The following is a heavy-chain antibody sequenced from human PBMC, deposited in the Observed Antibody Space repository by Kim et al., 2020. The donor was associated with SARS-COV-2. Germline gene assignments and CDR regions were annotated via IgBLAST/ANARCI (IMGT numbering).Heavy chain of an antibody. J-gene: IGHJ4*03. CDR1: GFTFSSYG. D-gene: IGHD3-10*01. CDR2: ISYDGSNK. CDR3: AKAVWFGELFTNSYFDY. Sequence: GGSLRLSCAASGFTFSSYGMHWVRQAPGKGLEWVAVISYDGSNKYYADSVKGRFTISRDNSKNTLYLQMNSLRAEDTAVYYCAKAVWFGELFTNSYFDY. V-gene: IGHV3-30*18.